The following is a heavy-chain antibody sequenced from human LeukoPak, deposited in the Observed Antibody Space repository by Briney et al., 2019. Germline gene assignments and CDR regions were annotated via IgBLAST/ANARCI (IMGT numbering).Heavy chain of an antibody. Sequence: GESLKTSCKGSGYSFTSYWIGWVRQMPGKGLEWMGIIYPGDSDTRYSPSFQGQVTISADKSISTAYLQWSSLKASDTAMYYCARRVHCSSTSCYPDYWGQGTLVTVSS. J-gene: IGHJ4*02. CDR3: ARRVHCSSTSCYPDY. CDR1: GYSFTSYW. D-gene: IGHD2-2*01. V-gene: IGHV5-51*01. CDR2: IYPGDSDT.